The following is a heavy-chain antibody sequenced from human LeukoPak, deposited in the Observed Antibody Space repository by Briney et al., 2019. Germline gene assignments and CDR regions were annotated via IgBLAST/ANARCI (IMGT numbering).Heavy chain of an antibody. Sequence: PGGSLRLSCAASGFTFSNYAMSWVRQAPGKGLEWVSTINDRGIATYYADSVKGRFTISRDNSKNTLSLQVGSLRAEDTAIYYCAKGLKTAVGPYKGYHYYMDVWGKGTTVTVSS. V-gene: IGHV3-23*01. D-gene: IGHD5-18*01. CDR3: AKGLKTAVGPYKGYHYYMDV. CDR2: INDRGIAT. CDR1: GFTFSNYA. J-gene: IGHJ6*03.